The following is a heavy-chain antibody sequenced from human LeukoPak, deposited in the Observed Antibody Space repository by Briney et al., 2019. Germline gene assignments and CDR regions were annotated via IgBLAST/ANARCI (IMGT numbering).Heavy chain of an antibody. CDR2: ISGSGGST. J-gene: IGHJ6*03. CDR1: GFTFSSYA. CDR3: ARLPGYCSSTSCYSHYYYMDV. D-gene: IGHD2-2*01. Sequence: GGSLRLSCAASGFTFSSYAMSWVRQAPGKGLEWVSAISGSGGSTYYADSVKGRFTISRDNSKNTLYLQMNSLRAEDTAVYYCARLPGYCSSTSCYSHYYYMDVWGKGTTVTVSS. V-gene: IGHV3-23*01.